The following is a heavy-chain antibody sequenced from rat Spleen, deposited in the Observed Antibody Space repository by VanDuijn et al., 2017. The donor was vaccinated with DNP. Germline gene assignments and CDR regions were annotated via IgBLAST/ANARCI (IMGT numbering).Heavy chain of an antibody. V-gene: IGHV5-22*01. CDR1: GFTFSYYY. D-gene: IGHD1-10*01. Sequence: EVQLVESGGGLVQPGRSLKLSCAASGFTFSYYYMAWVRQAPTKGLEWFAYITYDGCSTYYRDSVKGRFTISRDNATSTLYMQMNSLRSEDMATYYCARAYYNNYGGFAHWGQGTLVTVSS. J-gene: IGHJ3*01. CDR3: ARAYYNNYGGFAH. CDR2: ITYDGCST.